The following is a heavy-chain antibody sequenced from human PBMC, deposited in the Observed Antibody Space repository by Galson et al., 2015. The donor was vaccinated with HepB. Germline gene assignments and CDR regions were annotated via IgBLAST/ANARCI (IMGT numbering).Heavy chain of an antibody. V-gene: IGHV1-8*01. CDR1: GYTFTSYD. CDR3: ARLARWGYIVAGGVVDY. CDR2: MNPNSGNT. Sequence: SVKVSCKASGYTFTSYDINWVRQATGQGLEWMGWMNPNSGNTGYAQKFQGRVTMTRNTSISTAYMELSSLRSEDTAVYYCARLARWGYIVAGGVVDYWGQGTLVTVSS. D-gene: IGHD2-21*01. J-gene: IGHJ4*02.